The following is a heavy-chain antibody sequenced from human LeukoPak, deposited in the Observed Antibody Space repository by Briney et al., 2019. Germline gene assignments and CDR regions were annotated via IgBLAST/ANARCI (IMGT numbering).Heavy chain of an antibody. CDR2: INPSGTGT. D-gene: IGHD3-16*01. J-gene: IGHJ4*02. V-gene: IGHV1-2*02. CDR1: GYTITNNY. CDR3: ARDGNGGGDY. Sequence: ASVKVSCKASGYTITNNYMHWVRQAPGQGLEWMGVINPSGTGTSYAQKFQGRVTMTRDTSISTAYMELSRLRSDDTAVYYCARDGNGGGDYWGQGTLVTVSS.